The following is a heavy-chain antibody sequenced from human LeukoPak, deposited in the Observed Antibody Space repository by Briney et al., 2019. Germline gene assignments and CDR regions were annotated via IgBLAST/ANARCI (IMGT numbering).Heavy chain of an antibody. D-gene: IGHD1-1*01. CDR3: ARAVAGTEGWFNS. Sequence: SQTLSLTCAISGDSVSSDSAAWNWIRQSPSRGLEWLGRTYYRSKWYNDYSAFVKSRIIINPDTSKNQFSLQLNSVTPEDTAVYYCARAVAGTEGWFNSWGQGTLVTVSS. CDR2: TYYRSKWYN. J-gene: IGHJ5*01. V-gene: IGHV6-1*01. CDR1: GDSVSSDSAA.